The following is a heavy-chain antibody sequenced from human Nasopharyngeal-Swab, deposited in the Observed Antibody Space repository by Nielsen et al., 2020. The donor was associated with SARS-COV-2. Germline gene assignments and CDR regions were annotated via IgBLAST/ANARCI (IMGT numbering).Heavy chain of an antibody. CDR2: INAGNGNT. J-gene: IGHJ4*02. D-gene: IGHD3-16*02. CDR3: ASGGAGGVIVTCYFDY. V-gene: IGHV1-3*01. Sequence: WVRQAPGQRLEWMGWINAGNGNTKYSQKFQGRVTITRDTSASTAYMELSSLRSEDTAVYYCASGGAGGVIVTCYFDYWGQGTLVTVSS.